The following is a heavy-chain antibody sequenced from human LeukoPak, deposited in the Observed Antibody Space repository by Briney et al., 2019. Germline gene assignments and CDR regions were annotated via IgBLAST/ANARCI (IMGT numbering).Heavy chain of an antibody. CDR2: IYYSGST. CDR3: ARGGAYYYTLDV. Sequence: SQTLSLTCTVSGGSISSGDYYWNWIRQPPGKGLEWIGYIYYSGSTNYNPSLKSRVTISLDTSKNQFSLKLNSVTAADTAVYFCARGGAYYYTLDVWGQGTTVTVSS. J-gene: IGHJ6*02. V-gene: IGHV4-61*08. CDR1: GGSISSGDYY. D-gene: IGHD1-26*01.